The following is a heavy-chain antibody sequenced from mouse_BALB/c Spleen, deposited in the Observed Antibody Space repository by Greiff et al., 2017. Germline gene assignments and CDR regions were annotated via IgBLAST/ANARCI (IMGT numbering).Heavy chain of an antibody. CDR1: GDSITSGY. CDR3: ARCYGYGRDWFAY. J-gene: IGHJ3*01. D-gene: IGHD2-2*01. V-gene: IGHV3-8*02. Sequence: EVQRVESGPSLVKPSQTLSLTCSVTGDSITSGYWNWIRKFPGNKLEYMGYISYSGSTYYNPSLKSRISITRDTSKNQYYLQLNSVTTEDTATYYCARCYGYGRDWFAYWGQGTLVTVSA. CDR2: ISYSGST.